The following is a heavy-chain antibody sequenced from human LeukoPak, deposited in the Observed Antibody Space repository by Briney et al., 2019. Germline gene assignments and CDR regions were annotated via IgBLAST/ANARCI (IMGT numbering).Heavy chain of an antibody. CDR1: GFTFSSYA. D-gene: IGHD3-22*01. CDR2: ITSSGAAT. CDR3: AKDRPNYYGSNGHYYKLNGDC. V-gene: IGHV3-23*01. J-gene: IGHJ4*02. Sequence: GGSMRPSCAASGFTFSSYAMSWVRQAPGKGLGWVSSITSSGAATYYADSVKGRFTISRDNSDNTLYLQMNSLRAEDTAVYYCAKDRPNYYGSNGHYYKLNGDCWGQGTLVTVSS.